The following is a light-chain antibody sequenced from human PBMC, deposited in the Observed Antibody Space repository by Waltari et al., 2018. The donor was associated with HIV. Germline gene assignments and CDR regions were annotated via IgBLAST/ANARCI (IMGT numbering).Light chain of an antibody. Sequence: QSALTQPRSVSGSPGQSVTISCTGTSRDVGGYNYVSWYQQHPGKAPKLMIYDVSKRPSGVPDRFSGSKSGNTASLTISGLQAEDEADYYCCSYAGLKVFGTGTKVTVL. CDR3: CSYAGLKV. CDR1: SRDVGGYNY. J-gene: IGLJ1*01. CDR2: DVS. V-gene: IGLV2-11*01.